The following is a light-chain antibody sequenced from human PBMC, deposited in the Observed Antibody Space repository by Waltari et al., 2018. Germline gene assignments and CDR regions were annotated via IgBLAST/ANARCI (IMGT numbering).Light chain of an antibody. CDR3: QQYLSTPPT. CDR2: WAS. J-gene: IGKJ1*01. CDR1: QSVLYSSNNKNY. V-gene: IGKV4-1*01. Sequence: DIVMTQSPDSLPVSLCERATINCKSSQSVLYSSNNKNYFAWYQQKPGQPPKLLIYWASTRESGVPDRFSGSGSGTDFTLTISSLQAEDVAVYYCQQYLSTPPTFGQGTKVEIK.